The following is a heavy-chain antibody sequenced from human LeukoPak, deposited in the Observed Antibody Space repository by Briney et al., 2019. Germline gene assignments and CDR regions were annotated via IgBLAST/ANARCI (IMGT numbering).Heavy chain of an antibody. Sequence: ASVKVSCTASGYTFTTYSLAWVRQAPGQSLEWMVWISVHNGATNYAQSFQDRVTLTRHTSTNTAYLELRSLRSDDTAIIYCATATQPRGYFLHWGQGTLVTVSS. CDR2: ISVHNGAT. V-gene: IGHV1-18*01. CDR1: GYTFTTYS. CDR3: ATATQPRGYFLH. J-gene: IGHJ1*01. D-gene: IGHD2-2*01.